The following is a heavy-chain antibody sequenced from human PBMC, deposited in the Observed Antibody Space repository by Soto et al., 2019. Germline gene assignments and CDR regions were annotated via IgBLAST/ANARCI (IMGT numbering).Heavy chain of an antibody. J-gene: IGHJ4*02. CDR2: ISSSSSYT. V-gene: IGHV3-11*05. CDR1: GFTFSDYY. CDR3: ARGGCSGGSCYSFLDY. D-gene: IGHD2-15*01. Sequence: QVQLVESGGGLVKPGGSLRLSCAASGFTFSDYYMSWIRQAPGKGLEWVSYISSSSSYTNYADSVKGRFTISRDNAKNSLYLQMNSLRAEDTAVYYCARGGCSGGSCYSFLDYWGQGTLVTVSS.